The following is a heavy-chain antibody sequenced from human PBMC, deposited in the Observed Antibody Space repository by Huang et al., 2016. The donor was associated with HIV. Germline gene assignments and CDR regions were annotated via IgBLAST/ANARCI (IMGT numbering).Heavy chain of an antibody. CDR1: GYTLTSYG. Sequence: QVQMVQSVAEVKKPGASVKVSCKGSGYTLTSYGISWVRQAPGQGLEWMGWISGDTSYTNYAEKCQVRVTLTTDSSTNTAYMELRSLRYDDTAVYYCARESVWFGELYFDYWGQGTLVAVSS. CDR3: ARESVWFGELYFDY. J-gene: IGHJ4*02. CDR2: ISGDTSYT. D-gene: IGHD3-10*01. V-gene: IGHV1-18*04.